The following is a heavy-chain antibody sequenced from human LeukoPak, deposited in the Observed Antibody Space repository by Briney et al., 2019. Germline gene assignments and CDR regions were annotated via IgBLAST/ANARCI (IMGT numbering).Heavy chain of an antibody. CDR2: INEDGSTT. J-gene: IGHJ4*02. V-gene: IGHV3-74*01. CDR3: VRDLGGRSGH. Sequence: GGSLRLPCAASGFTFSSNWMHWVRQAPGKGLVWVSRINEDGSTTNYADSVKGRSTIFRDNAKNTLYLQMNSLRAEDTAVYYCVRDLGGRSGHWGQGTLVTVSS. CDR1: GFTFSSNW. D-gene: IGHD1-26*01.